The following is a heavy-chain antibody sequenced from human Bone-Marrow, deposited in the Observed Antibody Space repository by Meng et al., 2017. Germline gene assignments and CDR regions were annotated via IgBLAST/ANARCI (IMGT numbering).Heavy chain of an antibody. CDR1: GYNFPDYW. Sequence: ASVKVSCKPSGYNFPDYWLHWVRRAPGQGLEWMGRIDPKSGDTHYAQRFQGRVTMTGDTSISTAYMGLSGLRSDDTAMYYCARDTKFNYGDYAQMDYWGQGTLVTVSS. CDR3: ARDTKFNYGDYAQMDY. V-gene: IGHV1-2*06. J-gene: IGHJ4*02. D-gene: IGHD4-17*01. CDR2: IDPKSGDT.